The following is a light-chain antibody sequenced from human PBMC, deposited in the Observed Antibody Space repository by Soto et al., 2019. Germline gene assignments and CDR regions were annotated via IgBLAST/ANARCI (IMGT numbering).Light chain of an antibody. CDR3: ASWDSSLSAGV. CDR2: DNN. CDR1: SSNIGNNL. V-gene: IGLV1-51*01. Sequence: QSVLTQPPSVSAAQGQEVTISCSGSSSNIGNNLVSWYQQLPGTAPKLLISDNNNRPSGIPDRFSGSKSGTSATLGITGLQTGDEADYYCASWDSSLSAGVFGTGTKLTVL. J-gene: IGLJ1*01.